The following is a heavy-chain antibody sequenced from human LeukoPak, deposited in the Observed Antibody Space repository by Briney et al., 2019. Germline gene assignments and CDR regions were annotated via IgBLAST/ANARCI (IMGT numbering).Heavy chain of an antibody. Sequence: GGSLRLSCAASGFTFSSYSMNWVRQAPGKGLEWVSSISSSSSYIYHADSVKGRFTISRDNAKNSLYLQMNSLRAEDTAVYYCARGYGYINYWGQGTLVTVSS. D-gene: IGHD5-24*01. CDR2: ISSSSSYI. J-gene: IGHJ4*02. CDR1: GFTFSSYS. CDR3: ARGYGYINY. V-gene: IGHV3-21*01.